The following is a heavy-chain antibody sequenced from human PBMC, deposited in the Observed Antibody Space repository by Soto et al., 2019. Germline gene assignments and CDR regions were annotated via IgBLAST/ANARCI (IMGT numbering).Heavy chain of an antibody. D-gene: IGHD6-6*01. V-gene: IGHV4-31*03. Sequence: TSETLSLTCTVSGGSISSGYYYWNWIRQHPGKGLEWIGYISYSGSTYYNQSLKSRVTISVDTSKNHFSLKLSSVTAADTAVYYCARGAARAAELFDNWGQGTLVTVSS. CDR1: GGSISSGYYY. CDR3: ARGAARAAELFDN. J-gene: IGHJ4*02. CDR2: ISYSGST.